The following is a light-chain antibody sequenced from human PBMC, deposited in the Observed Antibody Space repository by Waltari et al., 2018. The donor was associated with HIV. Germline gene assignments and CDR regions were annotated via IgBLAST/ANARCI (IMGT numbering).Light chain of an antibody. J-gene: IGKJ5*01. CDR2: DAS. CDR3: QQRTDWPPIT. Sequence: ETVLTQSPATLSLSPGDRATFLAWYQQKPGQAPRLLIYDASYRATGIPARFSGSGSGTDFTLTISSLEPEDFGIYYCQQRTDWPPITFGQGTRLEIK. V-gene: IGKV3-11*01.